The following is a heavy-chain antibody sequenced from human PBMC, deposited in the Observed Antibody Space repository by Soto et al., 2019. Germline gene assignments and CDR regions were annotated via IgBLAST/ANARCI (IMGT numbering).Heavy chain of an antibody. CDR2: INHSGST. V-gene: IGHV4-34*01. CDR3: ARTLDYGHMDV. D-gene: IGHD3-16*01. Sequence: SETLSLTCAVYGGSFSAYSWTWIRQPPGKGLEWIGEINHSGSTNYNPSLKSRVTLSVDTSKNQFSLNLSSVTAADTAVYYCARTLDYGHMDVWGKGTTVTVSS. CDR1: GGSFSAYS. J-gene: IGHJ6*03.